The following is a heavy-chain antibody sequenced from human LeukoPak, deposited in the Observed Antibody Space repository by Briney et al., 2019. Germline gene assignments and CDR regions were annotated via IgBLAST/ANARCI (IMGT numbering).Heavy chain of an antibody. CDR3: VKDIFRGTYSGFDY. V-gene: IGHV3-9*01. D-gene: IGHD1-26*01. J-gene: IGHJ4*02. CDR1: GFTFDDYA. CDR2: ISWNSRSI. Sequence: GGSLRLSCTASGFTFDDYAMHWVRQVPGKGLDWVPSISWNSRSIDYADSVKGRFIVSRDNAQNSVSLQMNSLRPEDTAFYYCVKDIFRGTYSGFDYWGQGTLVIVSS.